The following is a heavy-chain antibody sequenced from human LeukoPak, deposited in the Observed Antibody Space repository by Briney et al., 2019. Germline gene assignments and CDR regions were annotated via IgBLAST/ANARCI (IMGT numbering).Heavy chain of an antibody. CDR2: ISAYNGNT. CDR3: ARDEVPAKYCSSTSCYGRYYYYMDV. CDR1: GYTFTSYG. V-gene: IGHV1-18*01. J-gene: IGHJ6*03. Sequence: GASVKVSCKASGYTFTSYGISWVRQAPGQGLEWMGWISAYNGNTNYAQKLQGRVTMTTDTSTSTAYMELRSLRSDDTAVYYCARDEVPAKYCSSTSCYGRYYYYMDVWGKGTTVTVSS. D-gene: IGHD2-2*01.